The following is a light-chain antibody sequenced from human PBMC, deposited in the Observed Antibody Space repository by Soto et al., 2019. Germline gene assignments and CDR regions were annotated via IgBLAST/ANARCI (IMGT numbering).Light chain of an antibody. CDR1: SSDVGGYNY. CDR3: CSYTTSNTRQIV. J-gene: IGLJ1*01. CDR2: DVS. V-gene: IGLV2-14*01. Sequence: QSVLTQPASVSGSPGQSITISCTGTSSDVGGYNYVSWYQQHPGKAPKFMIYDVSNRPSGVSNRCSGSKSGNTAALTISGRQAEDEADYYCCSYTTSNTRQIVFGTGTKLTVL.